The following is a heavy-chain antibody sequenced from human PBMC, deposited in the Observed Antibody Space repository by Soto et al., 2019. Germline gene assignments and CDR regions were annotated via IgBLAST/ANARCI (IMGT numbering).Heavy chain of an antibody. J-gene: IGHJ4*02. Sequence: GGSLRLSCAASGFTFSSYSMNWVRQAPGKGLEWVSSISSSSSYIYYADSVKGRLTISRDNAKNSLYLQMNSLRAYDTALYYFARDIRQFTNYSGQGPLVTVSS. CDR2: ISSSSSYI. D-gene: IGHD3-10*01. CDR3: ARDIRQFTNY. CDR1: GFTFSSYS. V-gene: IGHV3-21*01.